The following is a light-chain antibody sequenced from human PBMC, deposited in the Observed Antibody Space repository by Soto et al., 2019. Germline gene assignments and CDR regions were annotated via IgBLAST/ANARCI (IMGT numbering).Light chain of an antibody. J-gene: IGKJ2*01. Sequence: DIQMTQSLSSLSASVGDRVTITCRASQSISSYLNWYQHKPGRAPKLLIYAASSLQSGVPSRFSGSGSGTEFTLTINSLQPEDFATYFCQQYDTYYTFGQGTKVDIK. CDR3: QQYDTYYT. CDR2: AAS. CDR1: QSISSY. V-gene: IGKV1-39*01.